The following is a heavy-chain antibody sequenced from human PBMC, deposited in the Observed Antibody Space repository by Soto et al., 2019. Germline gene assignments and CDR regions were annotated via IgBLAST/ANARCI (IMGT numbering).Heavy chain of an antibody. D-gene: IGHD6-13*01. CDR1: GGSFSGYY. V-gene: IGHV4-59*01. J-gene: IGHJ6*03. CDR2: IYYSGST. Sequence: PSETLSLTCAVYGGSFSGYYWSWIRQPPGKGLEWIGYIYYSGSTNYNPSLKSRVTISVDTSKNQFSLKLSSVTAADTAVYYCARVEKGEGSSWYGYYYYYMDVWGKGTTVTVSS. CDR3: ARVEKGEGSSWYGYYYYYMDV.